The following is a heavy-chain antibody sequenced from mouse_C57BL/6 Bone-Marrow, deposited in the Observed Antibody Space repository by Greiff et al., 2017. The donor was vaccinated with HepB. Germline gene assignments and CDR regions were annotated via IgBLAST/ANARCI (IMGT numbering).Heavy chain of an antibody. CDR1: GYTFTNYW. D-gene: IGHD1-1*01. CDR2: IYPGGGYT. V-gene: IGHV1-63*01. Sequence: VKLMESGAELVRPGTSVKMSCKASGYTFTNYWIGWAKQRPGHGLEWIGDIYPGGGYTNYNEKFKGKATLTADKSSSTAYMQFSSLTSEDSAIYYCARSRGSSYWYFDVWGTGTTVTVSS. CDR3: ARSRGSSYWYFDV. J-gene: IGHJ1*03.